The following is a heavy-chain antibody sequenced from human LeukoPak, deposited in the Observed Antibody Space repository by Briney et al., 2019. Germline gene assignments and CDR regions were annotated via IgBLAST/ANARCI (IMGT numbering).Heavy chain of an antibody. V-gene: IGHV3-48*03. CDR3: ARGNPPPYSSPAFHH. CDR2: ISSSGSTI. J-gene: IGHJ1*01. CDR1: GFTFSSYE. Sequence: GGSLRLSCAASGFTFSSYEMNWVRQAPGKGLEWVSYISSSGSTIYYADSVKGRFTISRDNAKNSLFLQMNSLRAEDTAVYYCARGNPPPYSSPAFHHWGQGTLVTVSS. D-gene: IGHD6-19*01.